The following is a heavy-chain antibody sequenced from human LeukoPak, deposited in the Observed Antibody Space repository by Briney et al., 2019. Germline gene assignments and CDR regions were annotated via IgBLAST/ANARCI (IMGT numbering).Heavy chain of an antibody. Sequence: GGPLRLSCAASGFTFSSYGMSWVRQAPGKGLEWVSAISGSGGSTYYADSVKGRFTISRDNSKNTLYLQMNSLRAEDTAVYYCAKDSDYYDSSGYYLYWGQGTLVTVSS. V-gene: IGHV3-23*01. CDR3: AKDSDYYDSSGYYLY. J-gene: IGHJ4*02. CDR2: ISGSGGST. D-gene: IGHD3-22*01. CDR1: GFTFSSYG.